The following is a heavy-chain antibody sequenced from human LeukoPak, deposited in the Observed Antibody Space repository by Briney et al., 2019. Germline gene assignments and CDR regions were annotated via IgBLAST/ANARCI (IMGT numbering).Heavy chain of an antibody. J-gene: IGHJ4*02. CDR2: MNPNSGNT. V-gene: IGHV1-8*03. Sequence: ASVKVSCKASGYTFTSYDINWVRQATGQGLEWMGWMNPNSGNTGYAQKFQGRVTITRNTSISTAYMELSSLRSEDTAVYHCATDPNYYGSGSLDYWGQGTLVNVSS. D-gene: IGHD3-10*01. CDR3: ATDPNYYGSGSLDY. CDR1: GYTFTSYD.